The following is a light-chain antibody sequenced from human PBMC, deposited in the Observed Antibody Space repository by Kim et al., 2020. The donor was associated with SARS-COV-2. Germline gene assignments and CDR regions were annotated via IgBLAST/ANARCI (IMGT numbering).Light chain of an antibody. J-gene: IGLJ2*01. CDR2: DVS. CDR1: SSDVGGYNY. V-gene: IGLV2-11*01. CDR3: YSYAGRFTGV. Sequence: QSARTQPRSVSGSPGQSVTISCTGTSSDVGGYNYVSWYQQHPGKAPKVMIYDVSKRPSGVPDRFSGSKSGNTASLTISGLQAEDEADYHCYSYAGRFTGVFGGGTQLTVL.